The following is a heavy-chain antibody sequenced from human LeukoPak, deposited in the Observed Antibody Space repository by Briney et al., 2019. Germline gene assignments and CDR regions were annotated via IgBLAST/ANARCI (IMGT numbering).Heavy chain of an antibody. J-gene: IGHJ6*02. CDR3: ARDPGVAAAGTHYYYGMDV. D-gene: IGHD6-13*01. Sequence: KPSETLSLTCTVSGGSISSYYWSWIRQPPGKGLEWIGYIYYSGSTNYNPSLKSRVTISVDTSKNQFSLKLSSVTAADTAVYYCARDPGVAAAGTHYYYGMDVWGQGTTVTVSS. CDR2: IYYSGST. V-gene: IGHV4-59*01. CDR1: GGSISSYY.